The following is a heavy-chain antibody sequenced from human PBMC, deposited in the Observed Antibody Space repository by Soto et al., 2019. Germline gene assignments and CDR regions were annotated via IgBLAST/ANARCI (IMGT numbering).Heavy chain of an antibody. J-gene: IGHJ4*02. D-gene: IGHD3-3*01. CDR1: GGSISSYY. Sequence: SETMYLTCTVSGGSISSYYWSWIRQPPGKGLEWIGYIYYSGSTNYNPSLKSRVTISVDASKNQFSLKLSSVTAADTAVYYCARAAFGVVIGYWGQGTLVTVSS. V-gene: IGHV4-59*01. CDR2: IYYSGST. CDR3: ARAAFGVVIGY.